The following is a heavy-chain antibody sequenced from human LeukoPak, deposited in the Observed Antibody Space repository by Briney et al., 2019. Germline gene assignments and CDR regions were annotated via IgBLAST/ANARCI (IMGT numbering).Heavy chain of an antibody. CDR2: IKSDGSST. D-gene: IGHD3-22*01. CDR1: GFTFRSYW. Sequence: SGGSLRLSCAASGFTFRSYWMHWVRQAPGKGLVWVSRIKSDGSSTIYADSVKGRFTISRDNAKNTLYLQMNSLRAEDTAVYYCTRTYYYDSIDYFDHWGQGALVTVSS. CDR3: TRTYYYDSIDYFDH. J-gene: IGHJ4*02. V-gene: IGHV3-74*01.